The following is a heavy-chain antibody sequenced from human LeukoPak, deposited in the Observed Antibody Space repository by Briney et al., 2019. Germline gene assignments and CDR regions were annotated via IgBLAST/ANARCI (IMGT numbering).Heavy chain of an antibody. D-gene: IGHD3-3*01. J-gene: IGHJ4*02. CDR2: INPNSGGT. CDR3: ARGSDDFWSGYSPSY. Sequence: ASVKVSCKASGYTFTGYYMHWVRQAPGQGLKWMGWINPNSGGTNYAQKFQGRVTMTRDTSISTAYMELSRLRSDDTAVYYCARGSDDFWSGYSPSYWGQGTLVTVSS. V-gene: IGHV1-2*02. CDR1: GYTFTGYY.